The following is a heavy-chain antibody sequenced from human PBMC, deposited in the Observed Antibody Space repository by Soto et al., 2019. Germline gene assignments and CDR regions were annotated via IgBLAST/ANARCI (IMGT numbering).Heavy chain of an antibody. CDR2: ISHDGNKE. Sequence: PGGSLRLSCAASGFTFSNYGIHWVRQAPGKGLEWVAVISHDGNKEYYADSVKGRFTVSRDNSKKTVYLQMNSLRAEDTAMYIYYSGSTNYNPSLKSRVTISVDTSKYSFSLKLSSVTAADTAVYYCARWERGYSGYDYGSGYYYYMDVWGKGTTVTVSS. J-gene: IGHJ6*03. CDR1: GFTFSNYG. V-gene: IGHV3-30*03. D-gene: IGHD1-26*01. CDR3: YSGSTNYNPSLKSRVTISVDTSKYSFSLKLSSVTAADTAVYYCARWERGYSGYDYGSGYYYYMDV.